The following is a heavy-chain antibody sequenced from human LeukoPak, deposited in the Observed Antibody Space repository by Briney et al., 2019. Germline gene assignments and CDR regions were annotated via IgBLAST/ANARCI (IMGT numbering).Heavy chain of an antibody. V-gene: IGHV4-34*01. CDR1: GYSISSGYY. J-gene: IGHJ5*02. D-gene: IGHD3-9*01. Sequence: PSETLSLTCTVSGYSISSGYYWSWIRQPPGKGLEWIGEINHSGSTNYNPSLKSRVTISVDTSKNQFSLKLSSVTAADTAVYYCARGLGYYDILTGCNWFDPWGQGTLVTVSS. CDR3: ARGLGYYDILTGCNWFDP. CDR2: INHSGST.